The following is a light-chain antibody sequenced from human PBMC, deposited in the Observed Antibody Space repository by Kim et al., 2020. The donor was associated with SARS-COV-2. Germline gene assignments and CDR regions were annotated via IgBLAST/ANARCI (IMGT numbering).Light chain of an antibody. V-gene: IGKV4-1*01. Sequence: DIVMAQSPDFLAVSLGETVTLTCKSSQSVFYNSNNKNYLAWYQHKSGQPPRLLMFWASTRGSGVPDRFSGSGSGTDFTLTISNLQAEDVAVYYCQQYHDTPYTFGQGTKLEI. J-gene: IGKJ2*01. CDR1: QSVFYNSNNKNY. CDR3: QQYHDTPYT. CDR2: WAS.